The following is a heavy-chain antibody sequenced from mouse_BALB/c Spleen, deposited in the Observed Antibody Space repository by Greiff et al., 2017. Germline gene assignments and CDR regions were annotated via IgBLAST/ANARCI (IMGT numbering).Heavy chain of an antibody. CDR1: GFTFSDYY. D-gene: IGHD2-3*01. J-gene: IGHJ4*01. CDR3: ARDDGYYEYAMDY. CDR2: ISDGGSYT. V-gene: IGHV5-4*02. Sequence: EVHLVESGGGLVKPGGSLKLSCAASGFTFSDYYMYWVRQTPEKRLEWVATISDGGSYTYYPDSVKGRFTISRDNAKNNLYLQMSSLKSEDTAMYYCARDDGYYEYAMDYWGQGTSVTVSS.